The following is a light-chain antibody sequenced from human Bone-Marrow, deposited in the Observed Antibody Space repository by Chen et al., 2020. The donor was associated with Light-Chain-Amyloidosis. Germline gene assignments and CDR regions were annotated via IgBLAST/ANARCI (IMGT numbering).Light chain of an antibody. CDR2: GNT. CDR1: SSNIGAGFS. CDR3: QSYDNSLSGPVV. Sequence: QSVLTQPPSVSGAPGQRVTISCTRSSSNIGAGFSVHWYQQLSGTVPKLLIYGNTNRPSGVPDRFSVAKSGTSASLAITGLQAEDEADYYCQSYDNSLSGPVVFGGGTKLTVL. J-gene: IGLJ2*01. V-gene: IGLV1-40*01.